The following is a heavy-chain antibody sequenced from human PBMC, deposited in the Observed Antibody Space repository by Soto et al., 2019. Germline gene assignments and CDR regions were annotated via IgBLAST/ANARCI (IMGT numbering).Heavy chain of an antibody. CDR2: FDFGIANA. D-gene: IGHD3-10*01. Sequence: ASEKASCKTSGFTFSSSAVHWVRKARGHSLQWIRRFDFGIANANYSQKRLGRFTIARERTTSSVYMELSSLRLRDTAVYYWATGVGSYMYG. CDR3: ATGVGSYMYG. J-gene: IGHJ6*03. CDR1: GFTFSSSA. V-gene: IGHV1-58*01.